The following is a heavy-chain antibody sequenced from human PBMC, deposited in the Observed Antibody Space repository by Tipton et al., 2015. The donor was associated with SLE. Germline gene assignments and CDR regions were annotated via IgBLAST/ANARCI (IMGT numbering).Heavy chain of an antibody. Sequence: LSLTCAASGFTLSSYAMSWVRQAPGKGLEWVSAISGSGGSTYNADSVKGRFTISRDNSKNTLYLQMNSLRAEDTAVYYCAKDRGAQYSTFYAFDIWGQGTMVTVSS. D-gene: IGHD6-6*01. V-gene: IGHV3-23*01. CDR2: ISGSGGST. CDR3: AKDRGAQYSTFYAFDI. CDR1: GFTLSSYA. J-gene: IGHJ3*02.